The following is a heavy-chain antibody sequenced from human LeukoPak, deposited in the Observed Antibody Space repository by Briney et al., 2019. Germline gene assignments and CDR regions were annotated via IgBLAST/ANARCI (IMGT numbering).Heavy chain of an antibody. CDR2: IYWDDDK. Sequence: SGPTLVKPTQTLTLTCTFSGFSLSTSGVGVGWIRQPPGKALEWLALIYWDDDKRYSPSLKSRLTITKDTSKNQVVLTMTNVDPVDTATYYCAHRRITMVRGVIGFDYWGLGTLVTVSS. CDR1: GFSLSTSGVG. CDR3: AHRRITMVRGVIGFDY. J-gene: IGHJ4*02. D-gene: IGHD3-10*01. V-gene: IGHV2-5*02.